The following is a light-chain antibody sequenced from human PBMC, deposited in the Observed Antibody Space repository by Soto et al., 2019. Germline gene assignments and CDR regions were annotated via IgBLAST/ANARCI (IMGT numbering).Light chain of an antibody. J-gene: IGKJ1*01. CDR3: QQYYNWPPWT. CDR1: QTINNN. Sequence: ETVMTQSPVTLSVSPGEGATLSCRASQTINNNLAWYQQKPGQAPRFLIYGASTRATGVPARFSGSGSGTDFTLTVSSLQSEDFAVYYCQQYYNWPPWTFGLGTKVDIK. V-gene: IGKV3-15*01. CDR2: GAS.